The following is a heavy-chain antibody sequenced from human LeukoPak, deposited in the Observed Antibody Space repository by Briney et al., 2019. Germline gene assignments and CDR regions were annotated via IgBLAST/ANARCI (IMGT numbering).Heavy chain of an antibody. CDR1: GGSFSGYY. D-gene: IGHD1-1*01. CDR2: IYHTGST. V-gene: IGHV4-59*01. CDR3: ARENLERYYFDS. Sequence: SETLSLTCAVYGGSFSGYYWSWMRQPPGKGLEWIGYIYHTGSTNYNPSLKSRVTISLDTSKKQFSLKLSSVTAADTAVYYCARENLERYYFDSWSQGTLVTVSS. J-gene: IGHJ4*02.